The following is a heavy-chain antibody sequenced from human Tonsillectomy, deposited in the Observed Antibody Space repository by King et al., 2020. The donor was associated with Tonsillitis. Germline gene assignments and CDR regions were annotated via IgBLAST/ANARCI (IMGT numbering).Heavy chain of an antibody. V-gene: IGHV3-21*01. D-gene: IGHD3-22*01. CDR2: VTSGEEHI. Sequence: QLVQSGGVLVKPGGSLRLSCATSGFTFSHCDMHWVRQAPGKGLEWVSFVTSGEEHIYYADSLKGRFTISRDNAKNSLYLQMNYLRAEETAVYFCAKDKGADYYVSGRGAFEIWGQGTMVTVSS. CDR3: AKDKGADYYVSGRGAFEI. CDR1: GFTFSHCD. J-gene: IGHJ3*02.